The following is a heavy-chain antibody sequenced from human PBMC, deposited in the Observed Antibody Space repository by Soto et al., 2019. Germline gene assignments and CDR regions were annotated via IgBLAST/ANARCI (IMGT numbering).Heavy chain of an antibody. V-gene: IGHV4-34*01. Sequence: PSETLSLTCAVYGGSFSGYYWSWIRQPPGKGLEWIGEINHSGSTNYNPSLKSRVTISVDTSKNQFSLKLSSVTAADTAVYYCARDVLPDSPFDYWGQGTLVTVSS. CDR1: GGSFSGYY. J-gene: IGHJ4*02. CDR3: ARDVLPDSPFDY. D-gene: IGHD5-18*01. CDR2: INHSGST.